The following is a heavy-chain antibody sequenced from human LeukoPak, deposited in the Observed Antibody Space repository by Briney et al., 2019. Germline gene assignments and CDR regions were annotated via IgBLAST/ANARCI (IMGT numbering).Heavy chain of an antibody. Sequence: SETLSLTCAVYGGSFSGYYWSWIRQPPGKGLEWIGEINHSGSTNYNPSLKSRVTISVDTSKNQFSRKMSSVTAADTAVYYCARGRRNYDILTGYSKGYFDYWGQGTLVTVSS. D-gene: IGHD3-9*01. CDR3: ARGRRNYDILTGYSKGYFDY. V-gene: IGHV4-34*01. J-gene: IGHJ4*02. CDR2: INHSGST. CDR1: GGSFSGYY.